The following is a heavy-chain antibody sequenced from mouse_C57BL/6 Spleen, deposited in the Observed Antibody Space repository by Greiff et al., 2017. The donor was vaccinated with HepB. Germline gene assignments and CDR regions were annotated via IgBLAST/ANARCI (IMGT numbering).Heavy chain of an antibody. CDR3: ARTDDGYYVWYFDV. CDR2: IWSGGST. J-gene: IGHJ1*03. Sequence: VKLMESGPGLVQPSQSLSITCTVSGFSLTSYGVHWVRQSPGKGLEWLGVIWSGGSTDYNAAFISRLSISKDNSKSQVFFKMNSLQADDTAIYYCARTDDGYYVWYFDVWGTGTTVTVSS. D-gene: IGHD2-3*01. CDR1: GFSLTSYG. V-gene: IGHV2-2*01.